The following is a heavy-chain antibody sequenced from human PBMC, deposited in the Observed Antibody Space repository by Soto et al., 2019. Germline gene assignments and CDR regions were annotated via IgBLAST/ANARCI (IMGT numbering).Heavy chain of an antibody. V-gene: IGHV4-34*01. J-gene: IGHJ6*02. CDR1: GGSFSGYY. D-gene: IGHD3-3*01. CDR3: ARDGYYDFWSGYYGPHHTNYYYYGMDV. CDR2: INHSGST. Sequence: SETLSLTCAVYGGSFSGYYWSWIRQPPGKGLEWIGEINHSGSTNYNPSLKSRVTISVDTSKNQFSLKLSSVTAADTAVYYCARDGYYDFWSGYYGPHHTNYYYYGMDVWGQGTKVTVSS.